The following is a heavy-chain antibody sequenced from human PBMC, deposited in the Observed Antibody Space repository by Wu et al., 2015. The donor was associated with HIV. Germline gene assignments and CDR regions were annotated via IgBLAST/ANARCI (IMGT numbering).Heavy chain of an antibody. CDR3: ARVSPPGGVNYDSSGYCLFDY. CDR2: ISAYNGNT. CDR1: GYTFTSYG. Sequence: QVQLVQSGAEVKKPGASVKVSCKASGYTFTSYGISWVRQAPGQGLEWMGWISAYNGNTNYAQKLQGRVTMTTDTSTSTAYMELRSLRSDDTAVYYCARVSPPGGVNYDSSGYCLFDYWGQGTLVTVSS. D-gene: IGHD3-22*01. V-gene: IGHV1-18*01. J-gene: IGHJ4*02.